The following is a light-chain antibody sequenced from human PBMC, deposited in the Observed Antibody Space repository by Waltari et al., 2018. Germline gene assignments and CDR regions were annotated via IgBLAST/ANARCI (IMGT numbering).Light chain of an antibody. CDR3: QQYDNWRT. CDR2: DAS. V-gene: IGKV3D-15*01. J-gene: IGKJ1*01. CDR1: QNVATH. Sequence: DIVLTQSPATLSLSPGERATLSCRASQNVATHLAWYQQKPGQAPRLLIYDASTRATGIPARFSGSGSGTDFSLTISSLQSEDFAVYYCQQYDNWRTFGQGTKVEIK.